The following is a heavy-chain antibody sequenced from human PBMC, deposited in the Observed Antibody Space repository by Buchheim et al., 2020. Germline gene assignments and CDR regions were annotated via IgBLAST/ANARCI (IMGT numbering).Heavy chain of an antibody. CDR3: ARAGSYYDSSGYHPRYYYGMDV. Sequence: QVQLVQSGAEVKKPGSSVKVSCKASGGTFSSYAISWVRQAPGQGLEWMGRIIPILGIANYAQKFQGRVTITADKSMSTAYMELSSLRSEDTAVYYCARAGSYYDSSGYHPRYYYGMDVWGQGTT. CDR2: IIPILGIA. V-gene: IGHV1-69*04. CDR1: GGTFSSYA. J-gene: IGHJ6*02. D-gene: IGHD3-22*01.